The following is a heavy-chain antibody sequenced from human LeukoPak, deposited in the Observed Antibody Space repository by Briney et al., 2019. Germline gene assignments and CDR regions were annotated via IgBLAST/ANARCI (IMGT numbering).Heavy chain of an antibody. CDR3: ARDLSPVVRASPMGY. Sequence: GGSLRLSCAAFGFTFSSNSMNWVRQAPGKGLEWVSYISSSSSTIYYADSVKGRFTISRDNAENSLYLQMNSLRAEDTAVYYCARDLSPVVRASPMGYWGQGTLVTVSS. D-gene: IGHD3-10*01. V-gene: IGHV3-48*01. CDR1: GFTFSSNS. J-gene: IGHJ4*02. CDR2: ISSSSSTI.